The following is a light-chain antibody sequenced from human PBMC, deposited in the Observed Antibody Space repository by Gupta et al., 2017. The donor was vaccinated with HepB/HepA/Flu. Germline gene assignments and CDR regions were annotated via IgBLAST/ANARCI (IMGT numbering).Light chain of an antibody. Sequence: IQLTQPPSFLSASVGDRVTITCRASQDINRHLIWYQQKPGKAPKLLIYSASTLQSGVPSRFSGSGSGTEFTLTISSLQPEDFATYYCQQFNTYPITFGQGTQVDIK. J-gene: IGKJ5*01. V-gene: IGKV1-9*01. CDR2: SAS. CDR1: QDINRH. CDR3: QQFNTYPIT.